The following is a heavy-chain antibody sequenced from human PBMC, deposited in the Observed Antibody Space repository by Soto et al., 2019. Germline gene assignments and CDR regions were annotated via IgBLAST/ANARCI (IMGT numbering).Heavy chain of an antibody. V-gene: IGHV2-5*01. CDR1: GLSLTTSGVG. CDR2: IFWNDDK. CDR3: VHRPHDLFTGYYTV. J-gene: IGHJ4*02. Sequence: SGPTLVNPTQTLTLTCTFSGLSLTTSGVGVGWIRQPPGKALEWLALIFWNDDKRYSPSLQSRLTITKDTSRNQVFLTLTDVDPVDTGIYFCVHRPHDLFTGYYTVWGQGTQVTVSS. D-gene: IGHD3-9*01.